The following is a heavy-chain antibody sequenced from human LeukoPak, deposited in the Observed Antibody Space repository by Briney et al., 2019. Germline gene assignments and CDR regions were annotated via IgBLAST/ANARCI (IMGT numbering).Heavy chain of an antibody. D-gene: IGHD5-18*01. V-gene: IGHV1-69*04. J-gene: IGHJ6*02. CDR2: IIPILGIA. CDR3: ARGADTAMLDDYYYGMDV. Sequence: SVKVSFKASGGTFSIYAISWVRQAPGQGLEWMGRIIPILGIANYAQKFQGRVTITADKSTSTAYMELSSLRSEDTAVYYCARGADTAMLDDYYYGMDVWGQGTTVTVSS. CDR1: GGTFSIYA.